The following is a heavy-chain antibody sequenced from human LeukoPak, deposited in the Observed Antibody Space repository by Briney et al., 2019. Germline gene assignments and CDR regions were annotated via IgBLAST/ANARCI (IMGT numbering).Heavy chain of an antibody. J-gene: IGHJ3*02. CDR1: GITASNFY. CDR3: AKDLSSTYNYDSSGYEDAFDI. Sequence: SGGSLRLSCAASGITASNFYMMWVRQAPGKGLEWVSAISGSGGSTYYADSVKGRFTISRDNSKNTLYLQMNSLRAEDTAVYYCAKDLSSTYNYDSSGYEDAFDIWGQGTMVTVSS. V-gene: IGHV3-23*01. CDR2: ISGSGGST. D-gene: IGHD3-22*01.